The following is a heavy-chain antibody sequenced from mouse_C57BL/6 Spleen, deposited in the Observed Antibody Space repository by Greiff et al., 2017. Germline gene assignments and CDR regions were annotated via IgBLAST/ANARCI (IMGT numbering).Heavy chain of an antibody. Sequence: VQLQQSGTVLARPGASVKMSCKTSGYTFTSYWMHWVKQRPGQGLEWIGAIYPGNSDTSYNQKFKGKAKLTAVTSASTAYMELSSLTNEDSAVYYCTRTSTTGYAMDYWGQGTAVTVSS. J-gene: IGHJ4*01. CDR2: IYPGNSDT. D-gene: IGHD1-1*01. V-gene: IGHV1-5*01. CDR1: GYTFTSYW. CDR3: TRTSTTGYAMDY.